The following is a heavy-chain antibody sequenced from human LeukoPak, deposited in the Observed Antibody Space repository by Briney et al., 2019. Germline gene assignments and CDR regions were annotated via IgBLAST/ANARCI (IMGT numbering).Heavy chain of an antibody. CDR3: AKARGLAAAGSYYYYGMDV. D-gene: IGHD6-13*01. V-gene: IGHV3-23*01. Sequence: PGGSLRLSCAASGFTFSSYAMSWVRQAPGEGLEWVSAISGSGGSTYYADSVKGRFTISRDNSKNTLYLQMNSLRAEDTAVYYCAKARGLAAAGSYYYYGMDVWGRGTTVTVSS. CDR1: GFTFSSYA. CDR2: ISGSGGST. J-gene: IGHJ6*02.